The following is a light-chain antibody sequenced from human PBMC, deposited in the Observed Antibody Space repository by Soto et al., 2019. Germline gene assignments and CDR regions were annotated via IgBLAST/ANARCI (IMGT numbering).Light chain of an antibody. CDR2: GAS. CDR3: QQYGGSAWT. Sequence: ELVLTQSPGTLSLSPGDRATLSCWASQSVSGSFLAWYQQKFGQAPRLLIYGASSRAPGVPDRFSGSGSGTDFTLTISRLEPEDFAVYYCQQYGGSAWTFGQGTKVDIK. J-gene: IGKJ1*01. V-gene: IGKV3-20*01. CDR1: QSVSGSF.